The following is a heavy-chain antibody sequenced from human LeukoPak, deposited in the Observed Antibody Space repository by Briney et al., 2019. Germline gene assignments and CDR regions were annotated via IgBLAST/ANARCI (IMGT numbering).Heavy chain of an antibody. Sequence: GESLRPSCAAYGFTFSSYEMNWVRQAQGKGLEWVSYISSSGSTIYYADSVKGRFTISRDNAKNSLYLQMNSLRAEDTAVYYCARKPSSSWYRFDYWGQGTLVTVSS. V-gene: IGHV3-48*03. CDR3: ARKPSSSWYRFDY. CDR2: ISSSGSTI. CDR1: GFTFSSYE. J-gene: IGHJ4*02. D-gene: IGHD6-13*01.